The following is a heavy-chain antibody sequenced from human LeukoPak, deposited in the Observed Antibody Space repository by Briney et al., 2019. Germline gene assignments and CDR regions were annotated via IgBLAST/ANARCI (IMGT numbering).Heavy chain of an antibody. V-gene: IGHV4-59*01. CDR2: IYYSGST. CDR1: GGSISSYY. Sequence: SETLSLTCTVSGGSISSYYWSWIRQPPGKGLEWIGYIYYSGSTNYNPSLMSRVTISVDTSKNQFSLKLSSVTAADTAVYYCARYGDYPDYWGQGTLVTVSS. D-gene: IGHD4/OR15-4a*01. CDR3: ARYGDYPDY. J-gene: IGHJ4*02.